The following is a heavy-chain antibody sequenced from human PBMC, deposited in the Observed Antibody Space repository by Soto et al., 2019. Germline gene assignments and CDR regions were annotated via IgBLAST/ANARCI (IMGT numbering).Heavy chain of an antibody. CDR1: GFTFSSYS. V-gene: IGHV3-21*01. CDR3: ARDVRRAGYGDYDGGLYYYYGMDV. CDR2: ISSSSSYI. D-gene: IGHD4-17*01. Sequence: GGSLRLSCAASGFTFSSYSMNWVRQAPGKGLEWVSSISSSSSYIYYADSVKGRFSISRDNAKNSLYLQMNSLRAEDTAVYYCARDVRRAGYGDYDGGLYYYYGMDVWGQGTTVTVSS. J-gene: IGHJ6*02.